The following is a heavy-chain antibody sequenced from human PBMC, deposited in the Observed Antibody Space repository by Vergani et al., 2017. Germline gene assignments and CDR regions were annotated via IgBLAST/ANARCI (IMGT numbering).Heavy chain of an antibody. CDR2: FYTGGGT. CDR3: TRHWAVVAANNWFDP. D-gene: IGHD2-15*01. CDR1: GASISSGSYY. J-gene: IGHJ5*02. V-gene: IGHV4-61*02. Sequence: QVQLQESGPGLVRPSQTLSLTCTVSGASISSGSYYWSWFRQPAGKRLEWIGRFYTGGGTNYNPSLKSRVTISVDTSKNQFSLQLSSVTAADTAVYYCTRHWAVVAANNWFDPWGQGTLVTVSS.